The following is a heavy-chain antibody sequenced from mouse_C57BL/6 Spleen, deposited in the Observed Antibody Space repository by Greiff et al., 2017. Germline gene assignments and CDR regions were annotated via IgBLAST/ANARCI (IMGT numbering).Heavy chain of an antibody. J-gene: IGHJ3*01. CDR3: ARRGTEWGFAY. Sequence: EVMLVESGGGLAKPGGSLKLSCAASGFTFSSYAMPWVRQAPEKGLEWVANISAGSSYTYYPDKVKGRFTISRDNAKNNLYLQMSSLKSEDTAMYYCARRGTEWGFAYWGQGTLVTVS. CDR2: ISAGSSYT. CDR1: GFTFSSYA. D-gene: IGHD1-3*01. V-gene: IGHV5-4*03.